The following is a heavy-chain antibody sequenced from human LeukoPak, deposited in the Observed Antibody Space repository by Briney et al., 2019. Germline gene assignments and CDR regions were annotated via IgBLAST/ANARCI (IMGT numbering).Heavy chain of an antibody. D-gene: IGHD4-17*01. CDR2: ISGSGDST. J-gene: IGHJ5*02. CDR3: ARDIPTHATKTTRGWLDP. CDR1: GFTFSSYA. Sequence: GGSLRLSCAASGFTFSSYAMSWVRQAPGKGLEWVSAISGSGDSTYYGDSVKGRFTISRGNSGNTLFLQMNSLRIEDAAMYYCARDIPTHATKTTRGWLDPWGQGTLVTVSS. V-gene: IGHV3-23*01.